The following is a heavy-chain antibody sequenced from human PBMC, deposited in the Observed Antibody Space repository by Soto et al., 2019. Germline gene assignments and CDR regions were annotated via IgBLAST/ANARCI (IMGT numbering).Heavy chain of an antibody. J-gene: IGHJ4*02. V-gene: IGHV1-46*03. CDR2: INPSGSST. CDR1: GYTFSSYY. CDR3: ARASVSGRRFDY. D-gene: IGHD6-19*01. Sequence: SVKVSCKASGYTFSSYYMHWVRQAPGQGLEWMGVINPSGSSTTYAQKFQGRVTMTRDTSTTTFYMELSSLTSEDTAVYYCARASVSGRRFDYWGEGTLVTVS.